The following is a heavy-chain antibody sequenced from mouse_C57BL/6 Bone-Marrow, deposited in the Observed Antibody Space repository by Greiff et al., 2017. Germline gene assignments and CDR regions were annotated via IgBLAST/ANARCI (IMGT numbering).Heavy chain of an antibody. CDR1: GFTFSSYG. Sequence: DVQLQESGGDLVKPGGSLKLSCAASGFTFSSYGMSWVRQTPDKRLEWVATISSGGSYPYYPDSVKGRFTISRDTAKNTLYLQMSSLKSEDTAMYYCARHCYGSSFDYWGQGTTRTVSS. V-gene: IGHV5-6*01. CDR2: ISSGGSYP. D-gene: IGHD1-1*01. J-gene: IGHJ2*01. CDR3: ARHCYGSSFDY.